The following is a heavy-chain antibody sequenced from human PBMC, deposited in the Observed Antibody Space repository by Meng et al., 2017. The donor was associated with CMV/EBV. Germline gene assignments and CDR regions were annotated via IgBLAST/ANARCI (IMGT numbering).Heavy chain of an antibody. CDR3: ARATDSGWYGVNYYYYYGMDV. V-gene: IGHV3-21*01. Sequence: SCAASGFTFSSYSMNWVRQAPGKGLEWVSSISSSSSYIYYADSVKGRFTISRDNAKNSLYLQMNSLRAEDTAVYYCARATDSGWYGVNYYYYYGMDVWGQGTTVTVSS. CDR2: ISSSSSYI. D-gene: IGHD6-19*01. CDR1: GFTFSSYS. J-gene: IGHJ6*02.